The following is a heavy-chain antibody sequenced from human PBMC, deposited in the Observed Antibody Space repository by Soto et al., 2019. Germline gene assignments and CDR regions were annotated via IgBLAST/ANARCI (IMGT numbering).Heavy chain of an antibody. Sequence: GGSLRLSCGASGFTFSSYAMHWVRQAPGKGLEWVTFISYDGSNKYYADSVKGRFTISRDNSKNTLYLQMNSLRTEDTAVYYCARVQVFGAITPLDYFGMDVWGQGTTVTVSS. CDR2: ISYDGSNK. CDR1: GFTFSSYA. J-gene: IGHJ6*02. D-gene: IGHD3-3*01. CDR3: ARVQVFGAITPLDYFGMDV. V-gene: IGHV3-30-3*01.